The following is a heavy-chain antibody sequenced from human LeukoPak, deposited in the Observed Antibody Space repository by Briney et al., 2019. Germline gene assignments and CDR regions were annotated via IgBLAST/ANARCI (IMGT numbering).Heavy chain of an antibody. Sequence: ASVKVSCKASGYTFTSYDINWVRQATGQGLEWVGCMNPNSGNTGYAETFQGRVTITRNTSISTAYMELSSLRSEDTAVYYCARGVWGSGSYYNHVWFDPWGQGTLVTVSS. CDR1: GYTFTSYD. V-gene: IGHV1-8*03. J-gene: IGHJ5*02. CDR3: ARGVWGSGSYYNHVWFDP. CDR2: MNPNSGNT. D-gene: IGHD3-10*01.